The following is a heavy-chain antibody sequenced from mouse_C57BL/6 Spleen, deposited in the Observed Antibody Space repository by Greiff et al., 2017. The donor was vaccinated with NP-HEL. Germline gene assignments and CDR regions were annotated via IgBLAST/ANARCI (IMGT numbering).Heavy chain of an antibody. CDR3: ARGVYYDYDGAWFAY. J-gene: IGHJ3*01. CDR1: GYTFTSYW. D-gene: IGHD2-4*01. Sequence: QVQLQQPGAELVKPGASVKLSCKASGYTFTSYWMHWVKQRPGRGLEWIGRIDPNSGGTKYNEKFKSKATLTVDKPSSTACMQLSSLTSEDSAVYYCARGVYYDYDGAWFAYWGQGTLVTVSA. V-gene: IGHV1-72*01. CDR2: IDPNSGGT.